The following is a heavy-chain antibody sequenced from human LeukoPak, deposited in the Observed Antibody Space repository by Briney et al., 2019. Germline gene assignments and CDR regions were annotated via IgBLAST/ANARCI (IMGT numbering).Heavy chain of an antibody. CDR2: IYPGDSDT. D-gene: IGHD1-20*01. CDR1: GYGFSSYW. J-gene: IGHJ4*02. V-gene: IGHV5-51*01. Sequence: GASLQISSKGSGYGFSSYWIGWGRRMPGKGLEWMGGIYPGDSDTRYSPSFQGQVTISADKSMSTSSLQWSSLKASDTAMYYCARSERGNWRYFSYWGQGTLVTVSS. CDR3: ARSERGNWRYFSY.